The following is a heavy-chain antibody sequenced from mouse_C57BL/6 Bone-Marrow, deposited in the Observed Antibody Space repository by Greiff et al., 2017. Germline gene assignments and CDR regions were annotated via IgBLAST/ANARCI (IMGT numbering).Heavy chain of an antibody. J-gene: IGHJ4*01. V-gene: IGHV14-4*01. CDR2: IDPGNGDT. CDR1: GFTIKDDY. D-gene: IGHD2-12*01. Sequence: VQLQQSGAELVRPGASVKLSCTASGFTIKDDYMHWVKQRPEQGLEWIGWIDPGNGDTEYASKFQGKATITADTSSNTAYLQLSSLTSEDTAVYYCTRWGRYSYAMDYWGQGTSVTVSS. CDR3: TRWGRYSYAMDY.